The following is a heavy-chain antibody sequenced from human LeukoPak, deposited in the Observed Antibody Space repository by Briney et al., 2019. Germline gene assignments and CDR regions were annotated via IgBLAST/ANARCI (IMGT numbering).Heavy chain of an antibody. CDR1: GYTFTGYY. V-gene: IGHV1-2*02. CDR3: AGSSGYYGQGAFDI. J-gene: IGHJ3*02. CDR2: INPNSGGT. D-gene: IGHD3-22*01. Sequence: GASVKVSCKASGYTFTGYYMHWVRQAPGQGLEWMGWINPNSGGTNYAQKFQGRVTMTRDTSISTAYMELSRLRSDDTAVYYCAGSSGYYGQGAFDIWGQGTMVTVSS.